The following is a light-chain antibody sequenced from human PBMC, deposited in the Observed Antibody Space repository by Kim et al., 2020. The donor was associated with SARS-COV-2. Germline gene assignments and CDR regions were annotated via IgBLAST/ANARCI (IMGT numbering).Light chain of an antibody. V-gene: IGLV3-1*01. CDR1: KLGDKY. CDR2: QDT. J-gene: IGLJ2*01. Sequence: SVSPGQTASITCSGDKLGDKYACWYQQKPGQSPVLLIYQDTKRPSGIPERFSCSNSGNTATLTISGTQAMDEADYYCQAWDSSIVVFGGGTQLTVL. CDR3: QAWDSSIVV.